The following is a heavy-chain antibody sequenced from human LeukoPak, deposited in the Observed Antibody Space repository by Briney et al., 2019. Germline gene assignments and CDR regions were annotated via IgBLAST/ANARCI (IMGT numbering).Heavy chain of an antibody. CDR2: ICYSGST. CDR3: ARYDYGDYDYYGMDV. CDR1: GGSISSYY. J-gene: IGHJ6*02. D-gene: IGHD4-17*01. Sequence: SETLSLTCTVSGGSISSYYWSWIRQPPGKGLEWIGYICYSGSTNYNPSLKSRVTISVDTSKNQFSLKLSSVTAADTAVYYCARYDYGDYDYYGMDVWGQGTTVTVSS. V-gene: IGHV4-59*01.